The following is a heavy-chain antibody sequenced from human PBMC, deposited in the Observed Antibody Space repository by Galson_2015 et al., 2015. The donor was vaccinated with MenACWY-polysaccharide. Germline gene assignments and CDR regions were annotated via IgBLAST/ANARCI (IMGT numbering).Heavy chain of an antibody. CDR1: GFSFSSYS. V-gene: IGHV3-23*01. CDR2: ISANTSSI. J-gene: IGHJ2*01. CDR3: ARFPVACMFDCSHDL. D-gene: IGHD3-9*01. Sequence: SLRLSCAGSGFSFSSYSMSWVRQAAGKGLEWVSSISANTSSIYDTDSVKGRFTISRDNSKNTLYLQMNSLRAEDTALYYCARFPVACMFDCSHDLCGRGTLVSVSP.